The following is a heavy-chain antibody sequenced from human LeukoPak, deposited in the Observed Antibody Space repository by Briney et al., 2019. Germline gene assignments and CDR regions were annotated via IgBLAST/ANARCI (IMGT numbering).Heavy chain of an antibody. CDR1: GGSINNYY. CDR3: ARSPGGHFDY. D-gene: IGHD6-25*01. V-gene: IGHV4-59*08. Sequence: SETLSLTCTVSGGSINNYYGIWIRQPPGKGLELIGYIHYSGSTNYNPSPKNRVTISLDTSKSQFSLKLRSVTAADTAVYYCARSPGGHFDYWGQGTLVTVSS. CDR2: IHYSGST. J-gene: IGHJ4*02.